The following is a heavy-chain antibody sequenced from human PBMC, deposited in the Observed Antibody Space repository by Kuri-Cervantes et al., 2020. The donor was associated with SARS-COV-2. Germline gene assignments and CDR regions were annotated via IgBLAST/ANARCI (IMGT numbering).Heavy chain of an antibody. CDR3: AREGGDILVDGMDV. J-gene: IGHJ6*02. V-gene: IGHV4-59*12. CDR1: GGSISSYY. CDR2: IFHSGST. D-gene: IGHD2-2*01. Sequence: SETLSLTCTVSGGSISSYYWSWIRQPPGKGLEWIGSIFHSGSTYYSPSLKSRVTISVDTSKNQFSLKLSSVTAADTAVYYCAREGGDILVDGMDVWGQGTTVTVSS.